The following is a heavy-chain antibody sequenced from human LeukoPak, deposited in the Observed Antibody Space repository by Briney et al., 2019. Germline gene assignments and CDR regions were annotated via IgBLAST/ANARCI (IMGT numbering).Heavy chain of an antibody. CDR2: ISGSSSTI. CDR1: GFTFSSCS. Sequence: GGSLRLSCAVSGFTFSSCSMNWVRQAPGKGREWVSYISGSSSTIYYADSVKGRFTISRDNAKNSLYLQMNSLRDEDSAVYYCARDPHIAAAGTIFDYWGQGTLVTVSS. D-gene: IGHD6-13*01. J-gene: IGHJ4*02. V-gene: IGHV3-48*02. CDR3: ARDPHIAAAGTIFDY.